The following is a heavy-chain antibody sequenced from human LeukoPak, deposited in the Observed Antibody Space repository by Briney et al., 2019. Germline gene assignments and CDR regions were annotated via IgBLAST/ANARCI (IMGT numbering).Heavy chain of an antibody. Sequence: GGSLRLSCAASGFTFSSYEMNWVRQAPGKGLEWVSYTSSSGSTIYYADSVKGRFTISRDNSKNTLYVQMNSLRAEDTAVYYCAKFHTVTTTYWGQGTLVTVSS. CDR2: TSSSGSTI. J-gene: IGHJ4*02. V-gene: IGHV3-48*03. CDR1: GFTFSSYE. D-gene: IGHD4-11*01. CDR3: AKFHTVTTTY.